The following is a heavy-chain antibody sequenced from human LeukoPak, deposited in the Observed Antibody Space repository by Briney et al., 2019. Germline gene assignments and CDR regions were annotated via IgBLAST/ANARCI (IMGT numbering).Heavy chain of an antibody. D-gene: IGHD3-3*01. CDR1: GFTFSSYW. CDR2: IKQDGSEK. CDR3: AREGRRLLEWLFPYYYGMDV. Sequence: GGSLRLSCAASGFTFSSYWMSWVRQAPGKGLEWVANIKQDGSEKYYVDSVKGRFTISRDNSKNTLYLRMNSLRAEDTAVYYCAREGRRLLEWLFPYYYGMDVWGQGTTVTVSS. J-gene: IGHJ6*02. V-gene: IGHV3-7*01.